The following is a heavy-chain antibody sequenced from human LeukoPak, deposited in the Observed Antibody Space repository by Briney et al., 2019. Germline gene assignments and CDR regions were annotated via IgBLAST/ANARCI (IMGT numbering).Heavy chain of an antibody. V-gene: IGHV3-21*01. CDR1: GFTFSSYS. Sequence: PGGSLRLSCAASGFTFSSYSMNWVRQAPGRGLEWVSSIDSSSSYIYYADSVKGRFTISRDNSKNTLYLQMNSLRAEDTAVYYCAKDAARWLVPEWWGQGTLVTVSS. CDR2: IDSSSSYI. D-gene: IGHD6-19*01. J-gene: IGHJ4*02. CDR3: AKDAARWLVPEW.